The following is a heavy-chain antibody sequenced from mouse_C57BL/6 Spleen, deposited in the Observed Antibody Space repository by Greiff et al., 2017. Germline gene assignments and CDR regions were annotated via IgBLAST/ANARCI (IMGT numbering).Heavy chain of an antibody. J-gene: IGHJ2*01. Sequence: EVKLVESGPELVKPGASVKMSCKASGYTFTDYNMHWVKQSHGKSLEWIGYINPNNGGTSYNQKFKGKATLTVNKSSSTAYMELRSLTSEDSAVYYCARGYYGSREGDYFDYWGQGTTLTVSS. V-gene: IGHV1-22*01. CDR2: INPNNGGT. CDR1: GYTFTDYN. D-gene: IGHD1-1*01. CDR3: ARGYYGSREGDYFDY.